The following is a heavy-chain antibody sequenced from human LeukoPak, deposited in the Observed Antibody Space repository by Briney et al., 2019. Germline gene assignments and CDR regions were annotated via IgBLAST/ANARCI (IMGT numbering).Heavy chain of an antibody. CDR3: ARVPISLYYFDY. J-gene: IGHJ4*02. CDR1: GGSVSSGFYY. D-gene: IGHD1-1*01. Sequence: SETLSLTCTVSGGSVSSGFYYWSWIRQPPGKGLEWIGYISYSGSTNYDPSLKSRVTISVDTSKNQFSLKLSSVTSADTAVYYCARVPISLYYFDYWGQGTLVTVSS. V-gene: IGHV4-61*01. CDR2: ISYSGST.